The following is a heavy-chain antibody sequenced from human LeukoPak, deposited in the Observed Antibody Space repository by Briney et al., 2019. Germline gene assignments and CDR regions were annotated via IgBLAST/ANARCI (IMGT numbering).Heavy chain of an antibody. CDR2: ISGTGGAI. Sequence: PGGSLRLSCVVSGFTFSTSAMSWVRQAPGKGLEWVSLISGTGGAIYYADSVKGRFTISRDNVKNSLYLQMNSLRAEDTAVYSCARSSYGALDSWGQGTLVTVSS. V-gene: IGHV3-48*01. CDR1: GFTFSTSA. D-gene: IGHD4-17*01. J-gene: IGHJ4*02. CDR3: ARSSYGALDS.